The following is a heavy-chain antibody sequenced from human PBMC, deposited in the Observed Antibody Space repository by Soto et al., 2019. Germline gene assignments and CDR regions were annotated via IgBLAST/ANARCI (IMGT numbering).Heavy chain of an antibody. CDR2: IYWDDDK. CDR3: AHSSSAMVRGVITFDY. Sequence: SGPTLVNPTQTLTLTCTFSGFSLSTSGVGVGWIRQPPGKALEWLALIYWDDDKRYSPSLKSRLTITKDTSKNQVVLTMTNMDPVDTATYYCAHSSSAMVRGVITFDYWGQGTLVTVSS. CDR1: GFSLSTSGVG. V-gene: IGHV2-5*02. D-gene: IGHD3-10*01. J-gene: IGHJ4*02.